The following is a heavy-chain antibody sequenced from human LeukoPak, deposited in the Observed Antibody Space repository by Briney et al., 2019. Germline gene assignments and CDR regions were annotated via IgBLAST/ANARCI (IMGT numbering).Heavy chain of an antibody. J-gene: IGHJ4*02. CDR1: GGFISSYY. Sequence: PSETLSLTCTVSGGFISSYYWSWIRQPPGKGLEWIGYIYTSGSTNYNPSLKSRVTISVDTSKNQFSLKLSSVTAADTAVYYCARETTVTYDNWGQGTLVTVSS. CDR3: ARETTVTYDN. CDR2: IYTSGST. D-gene: IGHD4-17*01. V-gene: IGHV4-4*09.